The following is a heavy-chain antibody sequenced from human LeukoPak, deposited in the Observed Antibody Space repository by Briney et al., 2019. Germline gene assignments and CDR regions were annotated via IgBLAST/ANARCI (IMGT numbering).Heavy chain of an antibody. J-gene: IGHJ5*02. Sequence: PSETLSLTCTVSGTSVSNYIFYWNWIRQQPGKGLEWIGYIYHTRDTFYNPSLKSRVTMSLDTSQNQFSLKMTSVTGADTAMYYWGKVGRNSNSWGQGTLVTVSS. CDR2: IYHTRDT. V-gene: IGHV4-31*03. D-gene: IGHD4-23*01. CDR1: GTSVSNYIFY. CDR3: GKVGRNSNS.